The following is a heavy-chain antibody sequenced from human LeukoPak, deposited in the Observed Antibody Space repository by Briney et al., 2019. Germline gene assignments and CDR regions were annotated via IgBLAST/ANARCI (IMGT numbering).Heavy chain of an antibody. D-gene: IGHD2-21*02. CDR1: GYSFTSYW. V-gene: IGHV5-51*01. Sequence: GESLKISCKGSGYSFTSYWIGWVRPMPGKGLEWMGIIYPGDSDTRYSPSFRGQVTISADKSISTAYLQWSSLKASDTAMYYCALAVTAIDNWFDPWGQGTLVTVSS. CDR2: IYPGDSDT. CDR3: ALAVTAIDNWFDP. J-gene: IGHJ5*02.